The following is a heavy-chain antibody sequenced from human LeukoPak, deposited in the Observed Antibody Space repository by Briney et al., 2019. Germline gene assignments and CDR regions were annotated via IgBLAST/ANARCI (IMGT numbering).Heavy chain of an antibody. V-gene: IGHV1-2*02. CDR2: INPNSGGT. CDR3: AREYCSSTSCHFDY. CDR1: GYTFTGYY. Sequence: ASVKVPCKASGYTFTGYYMHWVRQAPGQGLEWMGWINPNSGGTNYAQKFQGRVTMTRDTSISTAYMELSRLRSDDTAVYYCAREYCSSTSCHFDYWGQGTLVTVSS. D-gene: IGHD2-2*01. J-gene: IGHJ4*02.